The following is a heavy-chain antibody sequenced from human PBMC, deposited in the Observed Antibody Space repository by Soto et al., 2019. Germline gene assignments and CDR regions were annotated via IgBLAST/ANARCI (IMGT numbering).Heavy chain of an antibody. J-gene: IGHJ4*02. Sequence: EVQLVESGGGLVQPGRSLRLSCAASGFTVDGYAMHWVGQAPGKGLEWVSGISWNGGNIGYADSVKGRFTISRDNAKNSLYLQMNSLRAEDTALYYCAKGGYDSSAYYYASFDYWGQGTLVSVSS. CDR1: GFTVDGYA. CDR2: ISWNGGNI. V-gene: IGHV3-9*01. D-gene: IGHD3-22*01. CDR3: AKGGYDSSAYYYASFDY.